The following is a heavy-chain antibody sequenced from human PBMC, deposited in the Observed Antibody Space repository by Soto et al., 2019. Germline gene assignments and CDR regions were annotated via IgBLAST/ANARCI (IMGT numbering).Heavy chain of an antibody. J-gene: IGHJ6*02. CDR3: TRQGFGEVHGLVDV. CDR1: RGSRNHD. D-gene: IGHD3-10*01. CDR2: INSNGYS. Sequence: APEDLCHPSTVPRGSRNHDFSWNALSPGKGLEWIGYINSNGYSSYNPSLKSRVTLSVDTSKNQFSLKLSSVTAADAAVYYCTRQGFGEVHGLVDVWGQGTTVTVSS. V-gene: IGHV4-59*08.